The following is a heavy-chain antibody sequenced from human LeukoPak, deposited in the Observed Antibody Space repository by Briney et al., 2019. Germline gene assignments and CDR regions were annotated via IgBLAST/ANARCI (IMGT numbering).Heavy chain of an antibody. CDR1: GYTFTSYG. D-gene: IGHD3-9*01. V-gene: IGHV1-18*01. CDR3: ARDGTYYDILTGYYRRDIDAFDI. Sequence: AASVKVSCKASGYTFTSYGISWVRQAPGQGLEWMGWISAYNGNTNYAQKLQGRVTMTTDTSTSTAYMELRSLRSDDTAVYYCARDGTYYDILTGYYRRDIDAFDIWGQGTMVTVSS. CDR2: ISAYNGNT. J-gene: IGHJ3*02.